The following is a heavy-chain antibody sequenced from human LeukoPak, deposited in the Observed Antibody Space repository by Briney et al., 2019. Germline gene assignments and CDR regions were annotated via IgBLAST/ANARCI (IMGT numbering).Heavy chain of an antibody. D-gene: IGHD3-3*01. CDR2: ISSSSTYI. J-gene: IGHJ6*03. CDR1: RFTFSSYS. V-gene: IGHV3-21*04. CDR3: AKDGRGTMFLEWLSPNYYYYDMDV. Sequence: GGSLRLSCAASRFTFSSYSMNWVRQAPGKGLEWVSSISSSSTYIYYADSVKGRFTISRDNAKNTLYLQMNSLRAEATAVYYCAKDGRGTMFLEWLSPNYYYYDMDVWGKGTMVTVSS.